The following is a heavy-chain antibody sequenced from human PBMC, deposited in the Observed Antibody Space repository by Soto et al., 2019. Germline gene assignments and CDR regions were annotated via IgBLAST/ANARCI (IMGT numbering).Heavy chain of an antibody. J-gene: IGHJ6*02. Sequence: GGSLRLSCAASGFTFSTYWMHRVRQVPGKGLVWVSHIDNDGISTTYADSVKGRFTISRDNAKNTLHLQMNSLRAEDTAVYYCVRPMFVSNGMVVWRQGTTVTVSS. CDR2: IDNDGIST. D-gene: IGHD3-10*02. CDR1: GFTFSTYW. V-gene: IGHV3-74*01. CDR3: VRPMFVSNGMVV.